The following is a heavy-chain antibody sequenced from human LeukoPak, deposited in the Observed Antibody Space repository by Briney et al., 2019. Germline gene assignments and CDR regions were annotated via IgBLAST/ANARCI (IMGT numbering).Heavy chain of an antibody. J-gene: IGHJ5*02. CDR3: ARGEYNWNDLHL. V-gene: IGHV3-66*01. D-gene: IGHD1-20*01. CDR1: GFTVSSNY. Sequence: GGSLRLSCAASGFTVSSNYMSWVRQAPGKGLEWVSVIYSSGTTYYADSVKGRFTISRDNTKNTLYLQMNSLRAEDTAVYYCARGEYNWNDLHLWGQGTLVTVSS. CDR2: IYSSGTT.